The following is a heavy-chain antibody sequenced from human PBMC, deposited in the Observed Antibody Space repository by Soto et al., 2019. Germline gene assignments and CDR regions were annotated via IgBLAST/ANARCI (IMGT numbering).Heavy chain of an antibody. Sequence: QVQLQESGPGLVKPSETLSLTCTVSGGSINNYYWSWIRQPPGKGLEWIGYIHYSGSTNYNPSLESRVTISVDTSKNQFSLNLSSVTAADTAVYYCARLTSPQIPNNYYWYIHVWGKGSTVIVSS. J-gene: IGHJ6*03. D-gene: IGHD2-21*01. V-gene: IGHV4-59*08. CDR1: GGSINNYY. CDR3: ARLTSPQIPNNYYWYIHV. CDR2: IHYSGST.